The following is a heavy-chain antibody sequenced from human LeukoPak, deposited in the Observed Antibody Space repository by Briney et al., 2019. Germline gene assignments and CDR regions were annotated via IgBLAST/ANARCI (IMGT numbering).Heavy chain of an antibody. V-gene: IGHV1-3*01. J-gene: IGHJ4*02. CDR1: GYTFTSYA. D-gene: IGHD3-10*01. CDR2: INAGHGNT. CDR3: ARGYYYGSGSYHY. Sequence: GASVKVSCKASGYTFTSYAIQWVRQAPGQRLEWMGWINAGHGNTKYSQKFQGRVTITRDTSASTAYMELSSLRSEDTAVYYCARGYYYGSGSYHYWGQGTLVTVSS.